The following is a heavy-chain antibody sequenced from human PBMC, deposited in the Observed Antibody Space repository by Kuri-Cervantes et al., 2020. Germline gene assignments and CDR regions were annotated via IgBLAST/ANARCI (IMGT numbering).Heavy chain of an antibody. Sequence: GESLKISCAASGFTFSDYYMSWIRQAPGKGLEWVSYISSSGSTIYYADSVKGRFTISRDNAKNSLYLQMNSLRAEDTAVYYCAGTTVVKGRGPNYGMDAWGQGTTVTVSS. V-gene: IGHV3-11*01. CDR3: AGTTVVKGRGPNYGMDA. CDR1: GFTFSDYY. D-gene: IGHD4-23*01. CDR2: ISSSGSTI. J-gene: IGHJ6*02.